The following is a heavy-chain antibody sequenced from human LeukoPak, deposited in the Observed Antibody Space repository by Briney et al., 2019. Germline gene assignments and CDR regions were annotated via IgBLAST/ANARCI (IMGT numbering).Heavy chain of an antibody. CDR3: ARNLNWLGVFDY. V-gene: IGHV3-53*01. Sequence: GGSLRLSCAASGFTDSSKYMSWVRQAPGKGLEWVPVTYSDGSTYYADSVKGRFTISRDNSKNTLYLEMNSLRAEDTAVYYCARNLNWLGVFDYWGQGTLVTVSS. CDR2: TYSDGST. D-gene: IGHD6-19*01. J-gene: IGHJ4*02. CDR1: GFTDSSKY.